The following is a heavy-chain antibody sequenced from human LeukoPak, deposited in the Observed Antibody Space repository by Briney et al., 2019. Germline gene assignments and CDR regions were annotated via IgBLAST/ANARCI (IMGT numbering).Heavy chain of an antibody. Sequence: PGGSLRLSCAASGFTVSSNYMSWVRQAPGKGLEWVSVIYSGGSTYYADSVKGRFTISRDNSKNTLYLQMNSLRAEDTAVYCCARGLTSGYSNYGDYGMDVWGQGTTVTVSS. V-gene: IGHV3-66*01. CDR3: ARGLTSGYSNYGDYGMDV. CDR2: IYSGGST. J-gene: IGHJ6*02. CDR1: GFTVSSNY. D-gene: IGHD4-11*01.